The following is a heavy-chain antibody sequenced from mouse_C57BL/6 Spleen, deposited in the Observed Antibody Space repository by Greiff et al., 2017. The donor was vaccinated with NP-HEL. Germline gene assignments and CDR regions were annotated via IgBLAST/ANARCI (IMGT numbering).Heavy chain of an antibody. CDR3: ARGRNGYYDLDY. J-gene: IGHJ2*01. V-gene: IGHV1-64*01. D-gene: IGHD2-3*01. Sequence: VQLQQSGAELVKPGASVKLSCKASGYTFTSYWMHWVKQRPGQGLEWIGMIHPNSGSTNYNEKFKSKATLTVDKSSSTAYMQLSSLTSEDSAVYYCARGRNGYYDLDYWGQGTTLTVSS. CDR2: IHPNSGST. CDR1: GYTFTSYW.